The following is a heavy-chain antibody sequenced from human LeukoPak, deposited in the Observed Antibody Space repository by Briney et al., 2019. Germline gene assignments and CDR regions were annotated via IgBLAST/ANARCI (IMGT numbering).Heavy chain of an antibody. J-gene: IGHJ4*02. CDR2: INLSGST. Sequence: SETLSLTCGVSGGSFSGTYWGWIRQPPGKGLEWIGEINLSGSTNYNSSLTSRVTISLDTSKNQFSLNLRSVTTADTAVYYCARVSISLFGVVTEHFDSWGQGTLVAVSS. CDR3: ARVSISLFGVVTEHFDS. CDR1: GGSFSGTY. D-gene: IGHD3-3*01. V-gene: IGHV4-34*01.